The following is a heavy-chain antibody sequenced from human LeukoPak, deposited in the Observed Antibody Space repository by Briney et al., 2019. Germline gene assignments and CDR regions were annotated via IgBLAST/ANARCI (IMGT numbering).Heavy chain of an antibody. CDR2: ISWNSGSI. V-gene: IGHV3-9*01. CDR1: GFTFDDYA. D-gene: IGHD4-17*01. Sequence: GGSLRLSCAASGFTFDDYAMHWVRQAPGKGLEWVSGISWNSGSIGYADSVKGRFTISRDNAKNSLYLQMNSLRAEDTALYYCAKDSFDTVTTSNFGYWGQGTLVTVSS. CDR3: AKDSFDTVTTSNFGY. J-gene: IGHJ4*02.